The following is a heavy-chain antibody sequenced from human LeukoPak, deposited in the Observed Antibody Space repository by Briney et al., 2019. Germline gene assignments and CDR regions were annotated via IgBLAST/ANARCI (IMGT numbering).Heavy chain of an antibody. CDR1: GGSISSYY. D-gene: IGHD1-14*01. CDR3: ARSQPFAFDI. CDR2: FFYSGST. V-gene: IGHV4-59*01. J-gene: IGHJ3*02. Sequence: SETLSLTCTVSGGSISSYYWTWIRQPPGKGLEWIGYFFYSGSTNYNPSLRSRVTISVDTSKNQFSLKLTSVTAADTAVCYCARSQPFAFDIWGQGTMVTVSS.